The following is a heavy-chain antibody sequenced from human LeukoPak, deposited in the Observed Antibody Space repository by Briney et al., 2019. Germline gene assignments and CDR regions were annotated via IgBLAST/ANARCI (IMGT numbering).Heavy chain of an antibody. CDR3: ARAYIFGHSAVDV. V-gene: IGHV3-53*01. D-gene: IGHD3-3*02. Sequence: PGGSLRLSCAASGFAVTSNHMTWVRQAPGKGLEWVSIIHRSGRTYYADSVKGRFTISRDSSKNTLYLQMNSLSADDTAVYYCARAYIFGHSAVDVWGQGTMVTVSS. J-gene: IGHJ3*01. CDR2: IHRSGRT. CDR1: GFAVTSNH.